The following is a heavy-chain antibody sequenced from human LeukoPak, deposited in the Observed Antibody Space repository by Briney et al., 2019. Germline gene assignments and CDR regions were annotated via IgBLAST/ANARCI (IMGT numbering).Heavy chain of an antibody. CDR1: GYSFSSYW. CDR2: IYPGDSDT. V-gene: IGHV5-51*01. Sequence: GESLKISCQGSGYSFSSYWIGWVRQMPGKGLEWMGIIYPGDSDTRYSPSFQGQVTISADKSISTAYLRWSSLKASDTAMYYCTRSDTAMVTSPWGQGTLVTVSS. D-gene: IGHD5-18*01. J-gene: IGHJ5*02. CDR3: TRSDTAMVTSP.